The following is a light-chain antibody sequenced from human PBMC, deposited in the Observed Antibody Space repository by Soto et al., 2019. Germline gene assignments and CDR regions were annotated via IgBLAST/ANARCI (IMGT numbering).Light chain of an antibody. CDR2: DAS. J-gene: IGKJ1*01. Sequence: EIVLTQSPGTLSLSPGERATLFCRASQTVTNNYIAWYQQKPGQPPRLLIDDASRRASGIPDRFSGSGSGTYFTLTISRLEPEDFAVYCCQQCATSPLTFGQGTKVDIK. CDR1: QTVTNNY. CDR3: QQCATSPLT. V-gene: IGKV3-20*01.